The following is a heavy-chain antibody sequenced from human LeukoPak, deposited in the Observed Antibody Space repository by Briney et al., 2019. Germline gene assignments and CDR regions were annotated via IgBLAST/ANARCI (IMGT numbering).Heavy chain of an antibody. J-gene: IGHJ4*02. Sequence: GGSLRLSCAASGFTFSNYWMHWVRQAPVKGLVWVSRIKGDGISTNYADSVKGRFTISRDIAKNTLYLQMNSLRAEDTGVYYCAKDHYWSIDYWGRGTLVTVSS. CDR1: GFTFSNYW. CDR3: AKDHYWSIDY. V-gene: IGHV3-74*01. CDR2: IKGDGIST. D-gene: IGHD3-3*01.